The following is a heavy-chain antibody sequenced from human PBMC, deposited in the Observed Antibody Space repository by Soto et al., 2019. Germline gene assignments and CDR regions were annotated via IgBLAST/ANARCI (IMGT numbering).Heavy chain of an antibody. V-gene: IGHV1-2*02. D-gene: IGHD2-15*01. J-gene: IGHJ4*02. CDR2: INADNGDT. Sequence: VQSGAEVKNPGASVKVSCKTSGYSFTTYAMHWVRQAPGQGLEWMGRINADNGDTNYAQKFQGRVTMTRDTSISTAYMELSRLRSDDTAVYYCARVLSDYWGQGTLVTVSS. CDR3: ARVLSDY. CDR1: GYSFTTYA.